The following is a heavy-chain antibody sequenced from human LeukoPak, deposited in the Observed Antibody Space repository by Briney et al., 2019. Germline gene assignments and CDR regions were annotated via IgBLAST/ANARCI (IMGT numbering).Heavy chain of an antibody. CDR2: ISSSGSTI. J-gene: IGHJ4*02. CDR1: GFTFNSYA. V-gene: IGHV3-48*03. Sequence: PGGSLRLSCAASGFTFNSYAMSWVRQAPGKGLEWVSYISSSGSTIYYADSVKGRFTISRDNAKNSLYLQMNSLRAEDTAVYYCARDGYSSSWYPAPSDYWGQGTLVTVSS. D-gene: IGHD6-13*01. CDR3: ARDGYSSSWYPAPSDY.